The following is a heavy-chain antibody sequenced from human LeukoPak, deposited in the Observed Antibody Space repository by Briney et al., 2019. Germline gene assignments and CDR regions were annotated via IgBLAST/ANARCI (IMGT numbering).Heavy chain of an antibody. CDR3: ARVRQSGSPLDY. CDR2: ISKSGGNT. CDR1: GFTFSSYA. V-gene: IGHV3-11*05. J-gene: IGHJ4*02. D-gene: IGHD1-26*01. Sequence: GGSLRLSCAASGFTFSSYAMSWIRQAPGKGLKWVSYISKSGGNTNYADSVKGRFTISRDNAKNSLYLQMNSLRAEDTAVYYCARVRQSGSPLDYWGQGTLVTVSS.